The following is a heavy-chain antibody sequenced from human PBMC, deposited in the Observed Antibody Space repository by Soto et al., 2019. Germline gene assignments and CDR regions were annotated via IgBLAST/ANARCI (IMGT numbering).Heavy chain of an antibody. D-gene: IGHD3-10*01. CDR1: GFTFDDYA. V-gene: IGHV3-9*01. J-gene: IGHJ6*02. CDR2: ISWNSGSI. Sequence: GGSLRLSCAASGFTFDDYAMHWVRQAPGKGLEWVSGISWNSGSIGYADSVKGRFTISRDNAKNSLYLQMNSLRAEDTALYYCAKDIGPDYYYGMDVWRQGTTVTVSS. CDR3: AKDIGPDYYYGMDV.